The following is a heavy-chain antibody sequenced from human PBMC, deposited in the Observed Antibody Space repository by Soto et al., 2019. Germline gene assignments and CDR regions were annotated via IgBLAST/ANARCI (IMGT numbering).Heavy chain of an antibody. D-gene: IGHD4-17*01. CDR1: GGSISSYY. CDR2: IYYSGST. V-gene: IGHV4-59*08. CDR3: ARRDGYYAFDI. Sequence: SETLSLTCTVSGGSISSYYWSWIRQPPGKGLEWIGYIYYSGSTNYNPSLKSRVTITVDTSKNQFSLKLSSVTAADTAVYYCARRDGYYAFDIWGQGTMVTVSS. J-gene: IGHJ3*02.